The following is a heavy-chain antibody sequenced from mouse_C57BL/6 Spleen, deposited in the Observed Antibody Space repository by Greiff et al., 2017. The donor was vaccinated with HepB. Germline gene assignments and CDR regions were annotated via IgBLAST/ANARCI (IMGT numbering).Heavy chain of an antibody. J-gene: IGHJ4*01. Sequence: QVQLQQPGAELVKPGASVKLSCKASGYTFTSYWMQWVKQRPGQGLEWIGEIDPSDSYTNYNQKFKGKATLTVDTSSSTAYMQLSSLTSEDSAVYYCARSPAGRLSYYAMDYWGQGTSVTVSS. CDR1: GYTFTSYW. CDR2: IDPSDSYT. D-gene: IGHD1-2*01. V-gene: IGHV1-50*01. CDR3: ARSPAGRLSYYAMDY.